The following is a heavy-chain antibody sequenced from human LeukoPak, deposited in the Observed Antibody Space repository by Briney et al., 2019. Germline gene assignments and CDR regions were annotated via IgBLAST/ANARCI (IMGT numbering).Heavy chain of an antibody. CDR2: IYYSGTT. V-gene: IGHV4-59*01. Sequence: SETLSLTCTVSGGSISPNYWSWIRQPPGKGLEWIGYIYYSGTTNYNPSLRSRVTISVDTSKNQFSLSLSSVTAADTAVYYCAREGSDILSYWGQGTLLTVSS. CDR3: AREGSDILSY. J-gene: IGHJ4*02. D-gene: IGHD3-9*01. CDR1: GGSISPNY.